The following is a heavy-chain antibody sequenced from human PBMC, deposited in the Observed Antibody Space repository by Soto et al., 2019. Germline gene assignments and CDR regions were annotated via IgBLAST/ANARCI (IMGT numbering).Heavy chain of an antibody. CDR3: ARLTSYYDFWSGYYTGIGTYPRSWFDP. CDR1: GGSISSSSYY. CDR2: IYYSGST. Sequence: QLQLQESGPGLVKPSETLSLTCTVSGGSISSSSYYWGWIRQPPGKGLEWIGSIYYSGSTYYNPSLKRRVTISVDTSKNQFSLKLSSVTAADTAVYYCARLTSYYDFWSGYYTGIGTYPRSWFDPWGQGTLVTVSS. D-gene: IGHD3-3*01. V-gene: IGHV4-39*01. J-gene: IGHJ5*02.